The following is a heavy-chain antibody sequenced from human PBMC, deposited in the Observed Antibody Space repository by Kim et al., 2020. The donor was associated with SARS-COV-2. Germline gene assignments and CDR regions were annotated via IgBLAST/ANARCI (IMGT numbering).Heavy chain of an antibody. J-gene: IGHJ4*02. D-gene: IGHD2-21*02. CDR2: T. Sequence: TNYAQKFKGRVTMTRDTSISTAYMELSRLRSDDTAVYYCASHFCGDCPPSWGQGTLVTVSS. V-gene: IGHV1-2*02. CDR3: ASHFCGDCPPS.